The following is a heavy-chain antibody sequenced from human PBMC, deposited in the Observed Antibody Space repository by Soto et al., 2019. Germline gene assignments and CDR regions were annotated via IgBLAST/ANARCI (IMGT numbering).Heavy chain of an antibody. Sequence: EVQLVESGGGLVQLGRSLRLSCAASGFTFSSYWMHWVRQVPGKGLVWVSRIKSDGSGTYYAGSVEGRFTISRDNAQNTLYLQTNSLRAEDTAVYYCVRGDGEKYDGIVYLGRHWGKGTVVTVSS. J-gene: IGHJ4*02. CDR2: IKSDGSGT. D-gene: IGHD3-16*01. V-gene: IGHV3-74*01. CDR3: VRGDGEKYDGIVYLGRH. CDR1: GFTFSSYW.